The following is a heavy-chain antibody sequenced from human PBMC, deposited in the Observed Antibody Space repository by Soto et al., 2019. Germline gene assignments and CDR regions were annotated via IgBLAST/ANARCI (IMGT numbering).Heavy chain of an antibody. Sequence: SETLSLTCTVSGGSISSYYWSWIRQPPGKGLEWIGYIYYSGSTNYNPSLKSRVTISVDTSKNQFSLKLSSVTAADTAVYYCARGGGSPYHNHEFDFWGQGTRVTVS. CDR2: IYYSGST. CDR3: ARGGGSPYHNHEFDF. CDR1: GGSISSYY. J-gene: IGHJ4*02. D-gene: IGHD6-13*01. V-gene: IGHV4-59*01.